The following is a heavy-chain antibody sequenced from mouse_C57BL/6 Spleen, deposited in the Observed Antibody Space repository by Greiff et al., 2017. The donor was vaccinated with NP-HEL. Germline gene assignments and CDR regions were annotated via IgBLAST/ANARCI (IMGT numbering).Heavy chain of an antibody. J-gene: IGHJ4*01. Sequence: VHVKQSVAELVRPGASVKLSCTASGFNIKNTYMHWVKQRPEQGLEWIGRIDPANGNTKYAPKFQGKATITADTSSNTAYLQLSSLTSEDTAIYYCARRTYYGSSNYAMDYWGQGTSVTVSS. CDR3: ARRTYYGSSNYAMDY. D-gene: IGHD1-1*01. CDR1: GFNIKNTY. CDR2: IDPANGNT. V-gene: IGHV14-3*01.